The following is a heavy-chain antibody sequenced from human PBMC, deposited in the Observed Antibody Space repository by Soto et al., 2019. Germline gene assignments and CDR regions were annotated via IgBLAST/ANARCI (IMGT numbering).Heavy chain of an antibody. V-gene: IGHV5-51*01. Sequence: GESLKISCKGSGYSFTSYWIGWVRQMPGKGLEWMGIIYPGDSDTRYSPSFQGQVTISADKSISTAYLQWRRLKASDTAMYYCARLPWYSYGSDNSYYSSGMDAWGKGPRSPSPQ. CDR1: GYSFTSYW. D-gene: IGHD5-18*01. J-gene: IGHJ6*01. CDR3: ARLPWYSYGSDNSYYSSGMDA. CDR2: IYPGDSDT.